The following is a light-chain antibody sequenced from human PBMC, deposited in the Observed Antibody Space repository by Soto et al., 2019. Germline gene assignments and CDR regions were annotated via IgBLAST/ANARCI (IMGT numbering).Light chain of an antibody. Sequence: ILLTQSPSSLSASVGERVTITCRASQGIDTSLAWYQQKPGKAPKLLIYAASNFQSGVPSRFSGSGSGTHFTLTISSLQPEDFATYYCQQLHGYPITFGQGTRLEIK. J-gene: IGKJ5*01. V-gene: IGKV1-9*01. CDR1: QGIDTS. CDR2: AAS. CDR3: QQLHGYPIT.